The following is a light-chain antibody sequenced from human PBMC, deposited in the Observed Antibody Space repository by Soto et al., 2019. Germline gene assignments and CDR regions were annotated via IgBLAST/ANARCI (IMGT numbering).Light chain of an antibody. J-gene: IGKJ4*02. Sequence: IQLTQSPSSLSASVGDRVTITCRASQSISSYLNWYQQKPGTAPKLLIYAASSLQSGVPSRFSGSGSGTEFTLTICSLQPDDFATYYCQHYNSLANTIGEGSKVDNK. V-gene: IGKV1-39*01. CDR2: AAS. CDR3: QHYNSLANT. CDR1: QSISSY.